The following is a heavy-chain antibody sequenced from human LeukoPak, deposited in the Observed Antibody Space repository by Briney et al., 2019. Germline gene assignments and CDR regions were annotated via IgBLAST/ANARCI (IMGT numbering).Heavy chain of an antibody. D-gene: IGHD1-26*01. J-gene: IGHJ4*02. CDR1: GYTFTSYY. CDR2: INPSGGST. V-gene: IGHV1-46*01. Sequence: ASVKVSCKASGYTFTSYYMHWVRQAPGQGLEWMGIINPSGGSTSYAQKFQGRVTMTRDTSTSTVYMELSSLRSEDTAVCYCARDSRSGRGATFRGQGTLVTVSS. CDR3: ARDSRSGRGATF.